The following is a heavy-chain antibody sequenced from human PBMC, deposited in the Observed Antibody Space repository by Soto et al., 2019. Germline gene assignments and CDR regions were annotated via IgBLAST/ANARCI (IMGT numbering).Heavy chain of an antibody. D-gene: IGHD4-17*01. CDR1: GFSLNTRAVG. CDR3: AHRPNYGARFAP. Sequence: QITLKESGPTLVKPTQTLTLTCTFSGFSLNTRAVGVGWIRQPPGKALEWLALIFWDDDKRYSPSLKNRLTITKDTSKNQVVLTMTNMDPVGTATYFCAHRPNYGARFAPWGPGTLVTVSS. J-gene: IGHJ5*02. V-gene: IGHV2-5*02. CDR2: IFWDDDK.